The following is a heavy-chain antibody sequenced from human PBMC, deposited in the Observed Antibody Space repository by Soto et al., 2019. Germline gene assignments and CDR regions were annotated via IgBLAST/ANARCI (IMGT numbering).Heavy chain of an antibody. CDR3: GRVRRNDGYDF. J-gene: IGHJ3*01. CDR1: DDSITSGAYY. D-gene: IGHD1-1*01. Sequence: SETLSLTCTVSDDSITSGAYYWGLIRQPPGKGLEWIGTIQYRGSTYYNPSLKSRVTLSVDTSKNQFSLKLRAVTAADTAVYDCGRVRRNDGYDFWGQGTMVTVSS. CDR2: IQYRGST. V-gene: IGHV4-39*07.